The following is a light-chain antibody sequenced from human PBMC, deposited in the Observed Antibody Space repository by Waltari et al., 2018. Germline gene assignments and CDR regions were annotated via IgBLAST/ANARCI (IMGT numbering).Light chain of an antibody. CDR2: YDS. CDR3: QVWDTSIDLSV. J-gene: IGLJ1*01. CDR1: NIADKN. Sequence: SYVLTQAPSVSVAPGETARITCGGNNIADKNVHWYQQKPGQAPVLVIFYDSGRPSGIPERFSGYNSGNTATLTISRAEAGDEADYYCQVWDTSIDLSVFGTGTKVTVL. V-gene: IGLV3-21*04.